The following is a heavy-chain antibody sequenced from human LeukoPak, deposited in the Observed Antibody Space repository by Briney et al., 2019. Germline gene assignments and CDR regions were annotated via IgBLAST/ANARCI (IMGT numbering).Heavy chain of an antibody. CDR3: ARSPRGDYDYRGYSYPCFDP. J-gene: IGHJ5*02. CDR2: MFNSEGA. CDR1: GDSIRSRSHF. Sequence: SETLSLTCIVSGDSIRSRSHFWGWIRQPPGKGREWIGSMFNSEGAYYNPSIKSRVTISVDASKNQLSLNLNSVAAADTAVYYCARSPRGDYDYRGYSYPCFDPWGQGTLVTVSS. V-gene: IGHV4-39*07. D-gene: IGHD3-22*01.